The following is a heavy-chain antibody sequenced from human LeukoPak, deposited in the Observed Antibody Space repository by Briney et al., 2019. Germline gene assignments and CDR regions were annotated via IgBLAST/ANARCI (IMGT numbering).Heavy chain of an antibody. V-gene: IGHV3-30-3*01. J-gene: IGHJ4*02. D-gene: IGHD3-22*01. CDR3: AREYYYDSSGPLGY. CDR1: GFTFGSYA. Sequence: GGSLRLSCAAPGFTFGSYAMHWVRQAPGKGLEWVAVISYDGSNKYYADSVKGRFTISRDNSKNTLYLQMNSLRAEDTAVYYCAREYYYDSSGPLGYWGQGTLVTVSS. CDR2: ISYDGSNK.